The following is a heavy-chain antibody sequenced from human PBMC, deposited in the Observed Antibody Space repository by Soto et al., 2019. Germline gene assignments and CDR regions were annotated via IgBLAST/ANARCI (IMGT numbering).Heavy chain of an antibody. CDR3: ARDPFCSSTTCYHAFHI. CDR1: GFTFSSYA. V-gene: IGHV3-64*01. Sequence: QPGGSLRLSCAAAGFTFSSYAMHWVRQAPGKGLEYVSSISSNGDTTYYANSVEGRLTVSRDNSKNTLYLQMGSLRVDDMAVYYCARDPFCSSTTCYHAFHIWGQGTIVTVSS. D-gene: IGHD2-2*01. CDR2: ISSNGDTT. J-gene: IGHJ3*02.